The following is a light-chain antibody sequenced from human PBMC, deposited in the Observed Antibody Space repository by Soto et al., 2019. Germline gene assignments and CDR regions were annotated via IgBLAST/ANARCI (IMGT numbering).Light chain of an antibody. CDR2: KAS. Sequence: DIQMTQSPSTLSASVGDRVTITCRASQSISAWLAWYQQKPGKATKLLIYKASSLESGDPSRFSGSGFGTDFTLTFSSLQPDDFATYYCQQYNNYGSWTFGQGTKV. V-gene: IGKV1-5*03. J-gene: IGKJ1*01. CDR3: QQYNNYGSWT. CDR1: QSISAW.